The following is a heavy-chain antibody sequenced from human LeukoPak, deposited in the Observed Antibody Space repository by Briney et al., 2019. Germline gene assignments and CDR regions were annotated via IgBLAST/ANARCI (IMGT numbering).Heavy chain of an antibody. CDR1: GFTFSPYG. D-gene: IGHD7-27*01. V-gene: IGHV3-33*05. Sequence: GTSLRLSCAASGFTFSPYGMQWVRQAPGKGLEWEAVILGGGSKAHYADSVRGRFTVSRDNSKNTLYLQMNSLRAEDTAVYYCARDSITGDNSLDYWGRGTLVTVSS. CDR2: ILGGGSKA. J-gene: IGHJ4*02. CDR3: ARDSITGDNSLDY.